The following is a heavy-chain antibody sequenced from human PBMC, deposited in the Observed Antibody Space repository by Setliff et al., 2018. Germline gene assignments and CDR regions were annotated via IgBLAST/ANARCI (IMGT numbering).Heavy chain of an antibody. V-gene: IGHV4-38-2*01. D-gene: IGHD3-3*01. CDR1: GASITSGHY. CDR2: IYHRGRT. CDR3: ASPRRDDLDSPFDAFDI. Sequence: ASETLSLTCGVSGASITSGHYWGWIRQPPGKGLEWIGTIYHRGRTYYNPSLRSRVTMSLDTSKNQFSLRLSSVTAADTAVYYCASPRRDDLDSPFDAFDIWGQGTMVTVSS. J-gene: IGHJ3*02.